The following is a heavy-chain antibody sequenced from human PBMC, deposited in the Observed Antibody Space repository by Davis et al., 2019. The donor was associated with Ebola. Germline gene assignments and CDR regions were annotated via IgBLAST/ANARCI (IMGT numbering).Heavy chain of an antibody. CDR2: ISPRDSVI. CDR1: GYLFTSFW. CDR3: ARHGDLGASGSFFDF. J-gene: IGHJ4*02. D-gene: IGHD3-10*01. V-gene: IGHV5-51*01. Sequence: GESLKISCKTSGYLFTSFWIGWVRHMPGKGLEWMGIISPRDSVIRYSPSFQGQVTISVDMSTATAYLQWGGLKASDSAMYYCARHGDLGASGSFFDFWGQGTLVTVSS.